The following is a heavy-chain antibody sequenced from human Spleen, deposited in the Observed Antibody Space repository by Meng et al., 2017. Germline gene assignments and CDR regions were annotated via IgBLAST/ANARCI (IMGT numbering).Heavy chain of an antibody. Sequence: SETLSLTCTVSGGSISSYYWSWIRQPPGKGLEWIGYIYYSVSTNYNPSLKSRVTISVDTSKNQFSLKLSSVTAANTAVYYCARDPNAYSSSWYFSSYYYGMDVWGQGTTVTVSS. D-gene: IGHD6-13*01. J-gene: IGHJ6*02. CDR3: ARDPNAYSSSWYFSSYYYGMDV. CDR1: GGSISSYY. V-gene: IGHV4-59*12. CDR2: IYYSVST.